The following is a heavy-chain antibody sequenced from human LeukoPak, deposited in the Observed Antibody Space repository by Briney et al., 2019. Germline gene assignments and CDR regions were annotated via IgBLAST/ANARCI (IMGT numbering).Heavy chain of an antibody. Sequence: ASVKVSCKASGYTFTSYGISWVRQAPGQGLEWMGWISAYNGNTNYAQKLQGRVTMTADTSTSTAYMELRSLRSDDTAVYYCARVSGYDILNAFDIWGQGTMVTVSS. V-gene: IGHV1-18*01. CDR3: ARVSGYDILNAFDI. CDR1: GYTFTSYG. J-gene: IGHJ3*02. CDR2: ISAYNGNT. D-gene: IGHD3-9*01.